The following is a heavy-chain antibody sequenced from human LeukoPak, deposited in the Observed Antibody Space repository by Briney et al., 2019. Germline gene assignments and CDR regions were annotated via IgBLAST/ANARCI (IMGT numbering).Heavy chain of an antibody. CDR2: ISSSSSYI. D-gene: IGHD2-21*01. CDR1: GFTFSSYS. J-gene: IGHJ4*02. CDR3: ARGCCDVRATHPIDY. V-gene: IGHV3-21*01. Sequence: GGSLRLSCAASGFTFSSYSMNWVRQAPGKGLEWVSSISSSSSYIYYADSVKGRFTISRDNAKNSLYLQMNSLRAEDTAVYYCARGCCDVRATHPIDYWGQGTLVTVSS.